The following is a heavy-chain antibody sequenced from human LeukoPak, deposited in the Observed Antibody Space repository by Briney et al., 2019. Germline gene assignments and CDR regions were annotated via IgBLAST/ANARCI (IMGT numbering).Heavy chain of an antibody. J-gene: IGHJ3*02. D-gene: IGHD1-26*01. V-gene: IGHV3-30*02. Sequence: GGSLRLSCAASGFTFSSYGMHWVRQAPGKGLEWVAFIRYDGSNKYYADSVKGRFTISRDNSKNTLYLQMNSLRAEDTAVYYCARVLGSYSAFDIWGQGTMVTVSS. CDR2: IRYDGSNK. CDR1: GFTFSSYG. CDR3: ARVLGSYSAFDI.